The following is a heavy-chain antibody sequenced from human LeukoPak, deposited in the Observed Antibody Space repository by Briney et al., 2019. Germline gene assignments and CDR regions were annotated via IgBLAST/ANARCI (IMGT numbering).Heavy chain of an antibody. CDR2: IYYSGST. CDR3: ARLATFIAAAGTGN. D-gene: IGHD6-13*01. J-gene: IGHJ4*02. Sequence: SETLSLTCRVSGGSVSSSSYYWGWIRQPPGKGLEWIATIYYSGSTYYNPSLKSRVTISADTSKNQFSLKMTSVTAADTAAYYCARLATFIAAAGTGNWGQGTLVTVSS. CDR1: GGSVSSSSYY. V-gene: IGHV4-39*01.